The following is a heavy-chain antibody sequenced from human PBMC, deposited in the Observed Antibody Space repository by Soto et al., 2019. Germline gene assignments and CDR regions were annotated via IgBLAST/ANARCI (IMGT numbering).Heavy chain of an antibody. CDR3: AKEGVLRFLEWLSYFDY. V-gene: IGHV3-30*18. D-gene: IGHD3-3*01. CDR2: ISYDGSNK. CDR1: GFTFSSYG. J-gene: IGHJ4*02. Sequence: GGSLRLSCAASGFTFSSYGMHWVRQAPGKGLEWVAVISYDGSNKYYADSVKGRFTISRDNSKNTLYLQMNSLRAEDTAVYYCAKEGVLRFLEWLSYFDYWGQGTLVTVSS.